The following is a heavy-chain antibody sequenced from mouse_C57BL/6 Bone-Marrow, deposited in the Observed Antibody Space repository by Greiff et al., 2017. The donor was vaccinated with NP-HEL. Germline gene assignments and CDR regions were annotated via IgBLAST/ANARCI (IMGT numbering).Heavy chain of an antibody. CDR2: IWGVGSS. V-gene: IGHV2-6*01. Sequence: VQLVESGPGLVAPSRRLSIPCTVSGFSLPSYGVDWVRPSPGTGLEWLGVIWGVGSSNSNSALKSRLSISKDNSKRQVFLKMNSLQTDDTAMYYCASLGRGYWGQGTTLTVSS. J-gene: IGHJ2*01. CDR3: ASLGRGY. D-gene: IGHD4-1*01. CDR1: GFSLPSYG.